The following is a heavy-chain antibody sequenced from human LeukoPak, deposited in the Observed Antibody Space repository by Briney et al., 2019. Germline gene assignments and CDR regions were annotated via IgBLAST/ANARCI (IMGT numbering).Heavy chain of an antibody. Sequence: PGGSLRLSCQASGFTFYMYAMSWVRQAPGKGLEWVASMCGTAGCTFYPDSVKGRFTISRDNSKNTLYLQMNSLRAEDTAVYYCAKFLPTHIVVANYYFDYWGQGTLVTVSS. D-gene: IGHD2-21*01. CDR2: MCGTAGCT. CDR1: GFTFYMYA. CDR3: AKFLPTHIVVANYYFDY. V-gene: IGHV3-23*01. J-gene: IGHJ4*02.